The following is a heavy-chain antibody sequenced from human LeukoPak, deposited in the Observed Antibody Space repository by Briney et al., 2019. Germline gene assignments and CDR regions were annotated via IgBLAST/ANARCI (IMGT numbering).Heavy chain of an antibody. CDR3: ARGQLWFLDY. CDR2: IYHSGST. Sequence: SETLSLTCAVSSYSISSGFYWGWIRQPPGKGLEWIGSIYHSGSTHYNPSLKSRVTISVDTSKNQFSLRLSSVTAADTAAYYCARGQLWFLDYWGQGTLVTVSS. CDR1: SYSISSGFY. D-gene: IGHD5-18*01. J-gene: IGHJ4*02. V-gene: IGHV4-38-2*01.